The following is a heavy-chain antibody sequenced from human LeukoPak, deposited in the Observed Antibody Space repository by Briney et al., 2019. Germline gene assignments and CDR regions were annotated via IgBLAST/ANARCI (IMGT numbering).Heavy chain of an antibody. V-gene: IGHV4-34*01. J-gene: IGHJ5*02. CDR2: INHSGST. Sequence: PSETLSLTCAVYGGSFSGYYWSWLRHPPGKGLEGIGEINHSGSTNYDPSLKSLVTISVDASKNLFALKLSSVTAADTAVYYCARDRYCSGGSCYLGWFDPWGQGTLVTVSS. CDR1: GGSFSGYY. CDR3: ARDRYCSGGSCYLGWFDP. D-gene: IGHD2-15*01.